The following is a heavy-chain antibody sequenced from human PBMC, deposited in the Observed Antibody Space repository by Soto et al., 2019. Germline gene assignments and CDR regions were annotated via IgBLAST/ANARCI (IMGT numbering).Heavy chain of an antibody. CDR1: GFTFSSYA. Sequence: QVQLVESGGGVVQPGRSLRLSCAASGFTFSSYAMHWVRQAPGKGLEWVAVISYDGSNKYYADSVKGRFTISRDNSKNTLYLQMNSLRAEGMAVYYCARSGDYGDYQYYFDYWGQGTLVTVSS. CDR3: ARSGDYGDYQYYFDY. D-gene: IGHD4-17*01. V-gene: IGHV3-30-3*01. J-gene: IGHJ4*02. CDR2: ISYDGSNK.